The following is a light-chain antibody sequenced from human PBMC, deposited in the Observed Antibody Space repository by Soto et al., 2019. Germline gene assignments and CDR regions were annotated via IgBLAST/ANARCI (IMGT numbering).Light chain of an antibody. V-gene: IGKV3-20*01. CDR2: GAS. CDR3: HQFASTPRT. J-gene: IGKJ1*01. CDR1: QSVDRNY. Sequence: EIVLTQSPGTLSLSPGESATLSCRASQSVDRNYLAWFQQKPGQAPRLLIYGASSRATGIPPRFSGSGSGTEFVLTISGLEPEDFAVYYCHQFASTPRTFGQGTTVELK.